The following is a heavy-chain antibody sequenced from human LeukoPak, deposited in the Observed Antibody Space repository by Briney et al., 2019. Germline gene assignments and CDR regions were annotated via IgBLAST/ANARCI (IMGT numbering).Heavy chain of an antibody. D-gene: IGHD4-17*01. V-gene: IGHV3-9*03. CDR1: GFTFEDFA. Sequence: GGSLRLSCAVSGFTFEDFAMYWVRQRPGKGLEWISGISWNSGSVGYADSVKGRFTISRDNAKSSLYLQMNSLRIEDMALYYCAKGRCGTLTTYYMDVWAKGTTVTVSS. CDR3: AKGRCGTLTTYYMDV. J-gene: IGHJ6*03. CDR2: ISWNSGSV.